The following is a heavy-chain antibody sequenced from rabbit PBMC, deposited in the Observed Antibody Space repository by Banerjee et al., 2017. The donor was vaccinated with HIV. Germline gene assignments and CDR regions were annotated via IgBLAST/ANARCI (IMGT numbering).Heavy chain of an antibody. V-gene: IGHV1S45*01. CDR2: IYTGTSGST. CDR1: GFDLSSYYY. Sequence: QEQLEESGGGLVKPEGSLTLTCKASGFDLSSYYYICWVRQAPEKGLELIACIYTGTSGSTWYANWAKGRFTISKTSSTTVTLQMTSLTAADTATYFCARDLAGVIGWNFGLWGPGTLVT. D-gene: IGHD4-1*01. CDR3: ARDLAGVIGWNFGL. J-gene: IGHJ4*01.